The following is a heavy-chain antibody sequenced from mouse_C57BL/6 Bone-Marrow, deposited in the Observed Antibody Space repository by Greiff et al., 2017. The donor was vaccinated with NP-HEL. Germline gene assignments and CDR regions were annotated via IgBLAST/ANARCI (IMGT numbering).Heavy chain of an antibody. V-gene: IGHV1-80*01. J-gene: IGHJ3*01. CDR3: ARGAY. CDR1: GYELSNYW. Sequence: QVQLQQSGAELVKPGASVKISCKASGYELSNYWMNWVKQRPGKGLEWIGLIYPGGGDTNYNGKFKDKATLTADKSSSTAYMQLSRLTSEDSAVYFCARGAYWGQGTLVTVSA. CDR2: IYPGGGDT.